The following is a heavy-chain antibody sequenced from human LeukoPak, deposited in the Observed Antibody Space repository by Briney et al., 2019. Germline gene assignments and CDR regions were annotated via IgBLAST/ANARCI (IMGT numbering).Heavy chain of an antibody. V-gene: IGHV3-53*01. D-gene: IGHD3-22*01. J-gene: IGHJ4*02. Sequence: GGSLRLSCAASGFTVSSNYMSWVRQAPGKGLEWVSVIYSDGRTYYAGSVKGRFTVSRDNSKNTLYLQMNSLRAEDTAVYYCARASYYYQSSGYYGFDYWGQGTLVTVPS. CDR3: ARASYYYQSSGYYGFDY. CDR1: GFTVSSNY. CDR2: IYSDGRT.